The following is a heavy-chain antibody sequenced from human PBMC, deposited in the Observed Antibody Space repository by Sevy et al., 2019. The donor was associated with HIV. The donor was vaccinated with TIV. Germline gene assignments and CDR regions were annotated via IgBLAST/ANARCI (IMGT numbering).Heavy chain of an antibody. CDR3: ARRFYDSTGYPQYFFDY. J-gene: IGHJ4*02. CDR2: IYPDDSDI. Sequence: GESLKNSCRASGYRFSSYWIAWVRQVPGKGLEWMGIIYPDDSDIRYSPSLQGQVTISVDKSISTAYLQWSSLEASDTAMYFCARRFYDSTGYPQYFFDYWGQGTLVTVSS. D-gene: IGHD3-22*01. CDR1: GYRFSSYW. V-gene: IGHV5-51*01.